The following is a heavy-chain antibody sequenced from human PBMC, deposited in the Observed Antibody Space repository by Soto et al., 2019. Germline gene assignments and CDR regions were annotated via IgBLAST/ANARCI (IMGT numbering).Heavy chain of an antibody. CDR3: ARDPHEFWTSYWFDP. Sequence: VSVKVPCKTSRYTFNTYGINWVRQAPGQGLELMGWISAYDGKTTYAEKFQGRVTLTTDTSTSTAYMELRSLRSDDTAIYYCARDPHEFWTSYWFDPWGQGTPVTVSS. V-gene: IGHV1-18*01. CDR2: ISAYDGKT. J-gene: IGHJ5*02. CDR1: RYTFNTYG. D-gene: IGHD3-3*01.